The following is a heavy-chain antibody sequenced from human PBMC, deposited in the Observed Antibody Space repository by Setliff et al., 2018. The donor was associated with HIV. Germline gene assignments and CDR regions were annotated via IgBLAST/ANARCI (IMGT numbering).Heavy chain of an antibody. CDR3: ARVVDADYLDY. J-gene: IGHJ4*02. Sequence: ETLSLTCTVSGGSISSSSYYWGCIRQPPGKGLEWIGSIYYTGSANYNPSLKSRVTISVDTSKNQFSLKLNSVTAADTAMYYCARVVDADYLDYWGQGTPVTVSS. CDR1: GGSISSSSYY. D-gene: IGHD2-15*01. CDR2: IYYTGSA. V-gene: IGHV4-39*01.